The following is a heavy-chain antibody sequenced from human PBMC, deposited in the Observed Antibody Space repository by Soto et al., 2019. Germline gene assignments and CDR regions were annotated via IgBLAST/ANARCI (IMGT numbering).Heavy chain of an antibody. CDR3: ARDKRYCSGGSCYYYYYGMDV. J-gene: IGHJ6*02. CDR1: GYTFTSYD. V-gene: IGHV1-8*01. Sequence: ASVKVSCKASGYTFTSYDINWVRQATGQGLEWMGWMNPNSGNTGYAQKFQGRVTMTRNTSISTAYMELSSLRSEDTAVYYCARDKRYCSGGSCYYYYYGMDVWGQGTTVTVSS. CDR2: MNPNSGNT. D-gene: IGHD2-15*01.